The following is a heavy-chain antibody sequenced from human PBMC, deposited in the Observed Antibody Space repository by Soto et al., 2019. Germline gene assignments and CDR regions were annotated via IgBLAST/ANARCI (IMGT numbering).Heavy chain of an antibody. J-gene: IGHJ6*02. Sequence: QVQLVQSGAEVKKPGSSVKVSCKASGGTFSSYAISWVRQAPGQGLELMGGIIPIFGTANYAQKFQGRVTITADKSTSTDYMELRSLRSEETAVYYCASQSGVVVVAATHPGYYYGMDVWGQGTTVTVSS. CDR1: GGTFSSYA. CDR3: ASQSGVVVVAATHPGYYYGMDV. CDR2: IIPIFGTA. D-gene: IGHD2-15*01. V-gene: IGHV1-69*06.